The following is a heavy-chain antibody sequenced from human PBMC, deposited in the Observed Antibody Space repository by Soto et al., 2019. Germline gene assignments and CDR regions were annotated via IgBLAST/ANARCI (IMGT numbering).Heavy chain of an antibody. V-gene: IGHV4-30-4*01. Sequence: QVQLQESGPGLVKPSQTLSLTCTVSGGSISSGDYYWSWIRQPPGKGLEWIGYIYYSGSTYYNPSLNSLVTISLDTSKYQFSLKRSSVTAADTAVYYCARVADCSGGRCYFSVDYWGQGTLVTVSS. J-gene: IGHJ4*02. CDR2: IYYSGST. CDR3: ARVADCSGGRCYFSVDY. D-gene: IGHD2-15*01. CDR1: GGSISSGDYY.